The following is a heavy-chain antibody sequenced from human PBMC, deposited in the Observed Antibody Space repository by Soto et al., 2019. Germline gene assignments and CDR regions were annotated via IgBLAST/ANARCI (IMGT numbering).Heavy chain of an antibody. CDR1: GYTFTNYG. J-gene: IGHJ5*02. Sequence: ASVKVSCKASGYTFTNYGISWVRQAPGQGLEWMGWISAYNGNTNYAQKLQGRVTMTTDTSTSTAYMELRSLRSDDTAVYYCARDPNYYGSGTKGNWFDPWGQGTLVTVSS. V-gene: IGHV1-18*01. CDR3: ARDPNYYGSGTKGNWFDP. D-gene: IGHD3-10*01. CDR2: ISAYNGNT.